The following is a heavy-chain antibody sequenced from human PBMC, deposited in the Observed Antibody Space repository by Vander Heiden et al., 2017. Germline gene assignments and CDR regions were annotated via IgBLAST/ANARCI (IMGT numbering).Heavy chain of an antibody. V-gene: IGHV3-74*01. Sequence: DVQLVESGGGLVQPRGSLSLSCAASGFTFSSCWMHWVRQAPGKGLVWVSRINIDGSSTNYADSVKGRFTISRDNAKNTLYLQMDSLRAEDTAVYYCARVVYGGNLRAVDYWGQGTMVTVSS. CDR2: INIDGSST. J-gene: IGHJ4*02. D-gene: IGHD4-17*01. CDR3: ARVVYGGNLRAVDY. CDR1: GFTFSSCW.